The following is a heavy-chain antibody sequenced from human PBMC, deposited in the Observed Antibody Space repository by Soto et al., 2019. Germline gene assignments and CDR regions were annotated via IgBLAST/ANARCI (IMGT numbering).Heavy chain of an antibody. Sequence: GVSLRLSCAASGFTFSSYGMHWVRQAPGKGLEWVAVIWYDGSNKYYADSVKGRFTISRDNSKNTLYLQMNSLRAEDTAVYYCAGDRASIAVAGNAFDIWGQGTMVTVSS. D-gene: IGHD6-19*01. CDR1: GFTFSSYG. CDR3: AGDRASIAVAGNAFDI. CDR2: IWYDGSNK. J-gene: IGHJ3*02. V-gene: IGHV3-33*01.